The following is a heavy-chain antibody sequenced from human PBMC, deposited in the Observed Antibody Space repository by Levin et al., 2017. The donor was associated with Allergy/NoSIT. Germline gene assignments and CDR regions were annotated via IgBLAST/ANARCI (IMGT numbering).Heavy chain of an antibody. CDR3: ARGVKGGIDYYYYGIDV. D-gene: IGHD3-16*01. CDR2: INHSGST. J-gene: IGHJ6*02. Sequence: KPGGSLRLSCAVYGGSFSGYYWGWIRQPPGKGLEWIGEINHSGSTNYNPSLKSRVTISVDTSKNQFSLKLSSVTAADTAVYYCARGVKGGIDYYYYGIDVWGQGTTVTVSS. V-gene: IGHV4-34*01. CDR1: GGSFSGYY.